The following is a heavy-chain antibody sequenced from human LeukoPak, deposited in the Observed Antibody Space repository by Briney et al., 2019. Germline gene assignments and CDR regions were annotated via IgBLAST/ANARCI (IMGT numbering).Heavy chain of an antibody. CDR2: ISSSGSTI. CDR1: GFTFSSYE. D-gene: IGHD4-17*01. J-gene: IGHJ4*02. Sequence: GSLRLSCAASGFTFSSYEMNWVRQAPGKGLEWVSYISSSGSTIYYADSVKGRFTISRDNAKNSLYLQMNSLRAEDTAVHYCASGGKYGDYFYWGQGTLVTVSS. V-gene: IGHV3-48*03. CDR3: ASGGKYGDYFY.